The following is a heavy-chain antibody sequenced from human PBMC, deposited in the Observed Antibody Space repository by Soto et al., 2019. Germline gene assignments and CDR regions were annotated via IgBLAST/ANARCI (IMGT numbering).Heavy chain of an antibody. CDR3: AKQRADYGSGADTFYFDS. CDR1: GATFSNYA. Sequence: GGSLRLSCTVSGATFSNYAMNWVRRAPAKGQEWVSSLSGSGGTTYYADSVKGRFIISRDNSKNTLYLLMNSLRAEDTALYYCAKQRADYGSGADTFYFDSWGQGALVTVSS. V-gene: IGHV3-23*01. CDR2: LSGSGGTT. D-gene: IGHD3-10*01. J-gene: IGHJ4*02.